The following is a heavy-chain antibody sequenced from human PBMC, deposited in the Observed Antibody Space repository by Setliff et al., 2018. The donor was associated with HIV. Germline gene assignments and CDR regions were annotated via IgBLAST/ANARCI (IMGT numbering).Heavy chain of an antibody. CDR1: SGPLNSRSW. Sequence: TSETLSLTCTVSSGPLNSRSWWSWVRRPPGKGLEWIGEVFHSGSASSNASLRSRVMISVDTSKNQFSLKLSAVTAADTAVYYCARDHVFGSRTGFDPWGPGILVTVSS. CDR3: ARDHVFGSRTGFDP. D-gene: IGHD3-10*01. V-gene: IGHV4-4*02. CDR2: VFHSGSA. J-gene: IGHJ5*02.